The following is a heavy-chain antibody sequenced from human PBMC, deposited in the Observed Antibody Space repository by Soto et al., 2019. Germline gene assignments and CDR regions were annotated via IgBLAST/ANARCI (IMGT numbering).Heavy chain of an antibody. CDR1: GGSISSFY. D-gene: IGHD6-19*01. Sequence: SETLSLTCTVSGGSISSFYWSWIRQPAGKGLEWIGRIYTSGITNYNPSVKSRVTLSVDTSKNQFSLKLRSVTAADTAVYYCARVGMVGTVLGSWFDAWNQGTLVTVSS. CDR2: IYTSGIT. J-gene: IGHJ5*02. V-gene: IGHV4-4*07. CDR3: ARVGMVGTVLGSWFDA.